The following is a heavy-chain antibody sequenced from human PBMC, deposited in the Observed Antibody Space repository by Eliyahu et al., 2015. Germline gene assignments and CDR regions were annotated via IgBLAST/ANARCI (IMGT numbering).Heavy chain of an antibody. CDR2: VDWDGDK. CDR3: ARTSPTAAYHLDF. J-gene: IGHJ4*02. Sequence: QVTLRESGPALVKPTETLTLTCSFSXXSFXTRGVCVNWIRQPPGKALEWLARVDWDGDKYYNTSLKTRLTISKDTPGNRVLLSVTNVAPEDTGMYFCARTSPTAAYHLDFWGQGTLVSVSS. V-gene: IGHV2-70*13. CDR1: XXSFXTRGVC. D-gene: IGHD6-13*01.